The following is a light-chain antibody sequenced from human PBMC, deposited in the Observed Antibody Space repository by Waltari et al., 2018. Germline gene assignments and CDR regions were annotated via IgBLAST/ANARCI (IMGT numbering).Light chain of an antibody. V-gene: IGKV3-20*01. CDR3: QHYVRLPAT. Sequence: IVLTQSPGTLSLSPGERATLSCRASQSVSRSLAGYQQKPGQAPILLIYGASTRATGIPDRFSGSGSGTDFSLTISSLKPEDFAIYFCQHYVRLPATFGQGTKVEIK. CDR1: QSVSRS. CDR2: GAS. J-gene: IGKJ1*01.